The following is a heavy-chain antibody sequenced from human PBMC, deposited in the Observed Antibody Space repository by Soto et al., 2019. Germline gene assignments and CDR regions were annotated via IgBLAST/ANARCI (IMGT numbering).Heavy chain of an antibody. CDR2: IYSSGRT. J-gene: IGHJ4*02. V-gene: IGHV4-30-4*01. D-gene: IGHD4-17*01. CDR3: ARGPTVTTDY. CDR1: GGSFSGYY. Sequence: SETLSLTCAVYGGSFSGYYWSWFRQPPGKGLEWIGYIYSSGRTSYNPSLKSQVSISIDTSKNQFSLKVSSVTAADTAVYYCARGPTVTTDYWGQGALVTVSS.